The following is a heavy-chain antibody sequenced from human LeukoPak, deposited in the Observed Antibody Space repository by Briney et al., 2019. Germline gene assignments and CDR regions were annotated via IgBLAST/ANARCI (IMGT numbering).Heavy chain of an antibody. V-gene: IGHV3-9*01. D-gene: IGHD6-13*01. CDR2: ITWNSGSI. CDR1: GFNFDEYA. Sequence: GGSLRLSCAASGFNFDEYAMYWVRQAPGKGLEWVSGITWNSGSINYADSVKGRFTISRDNAKNSLYLQMNSLRAEDTALYYCAGGKYSSTLGTFDYWGQGTLVTVSS. CDR3: AGGKYSSTLGTFDY. J-gene: IGHJ4*02.